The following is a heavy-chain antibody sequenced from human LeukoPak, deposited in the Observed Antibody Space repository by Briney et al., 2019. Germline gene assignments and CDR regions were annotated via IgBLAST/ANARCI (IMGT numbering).Heavy chain of an antibody. J-gene: IGHJ4*02. CDR3: ARGPTNGQAFDY. V-gene: IGHV3-23*01. CDR1: GFTFSSYG. D-gene: IGHD2-8*01. CDR2: ISGSGGST. Sequence: GGSLRLSCAASGFTFSSYGMSWVRQAPGKGLEWVSAISGSGGSTYYADSVKGRFTISRDNSKNTLYLQMNSLRAEDTAVYYCARGPTNGQAFDYWGQGTLVSVSS.